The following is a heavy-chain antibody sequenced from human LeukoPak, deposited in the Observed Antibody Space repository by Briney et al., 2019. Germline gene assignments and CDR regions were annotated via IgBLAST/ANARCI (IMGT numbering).Heavy chain of an antibody. J-gene: IGHJ5*02. CDR1: GDSVSSNSAA. D-gene: IGHD6-19*01. V-gene: IGHV6-1*01. Sequence: SQTLSLTCAMSGDSVSSNSAAWNWIRQSQSRGLEWLGRTYYRSKWYNDYAVSVKSRITINPDTSKNQFSLQLNSVTPEDTAVYYCARDHRGDSSLLLYWFYPWGQGTLVTVSS. CDR3: ARDHRGDSSLLLYWFYP. CDR2: TYYRSKWYN.